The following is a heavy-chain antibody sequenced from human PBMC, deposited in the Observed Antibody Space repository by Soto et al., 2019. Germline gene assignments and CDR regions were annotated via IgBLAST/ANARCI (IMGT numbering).Heavy chain of an antibody. J-gene: IGHJ3*02. CDR2: INAGNGNT. CDR3: ARGGFGSYYTGDAFDI. CDR1: GYTFTSYG. V-gene: IGHV1-3*01. D-gene: IGHD1-26*01. Sequence: ASVKVSCKASGYTFTSYGISWVRQAPGQRLEWMGWINAGNGNTKYSQKFQGRVTITRDTSASTAYMELSSLRSEDTAVYYCARGGFGSYYTGDAFDIWGQGTMVTVSS.